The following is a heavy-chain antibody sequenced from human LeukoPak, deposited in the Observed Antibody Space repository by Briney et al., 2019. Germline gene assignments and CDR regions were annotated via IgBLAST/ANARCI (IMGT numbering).Heavy chain of an antibody. D-gene: IGHD3-22*01. V-gene: IGHV3-23*01. CDR1: GFTFSSYA. CDR2: INGSGGST. J-gene: IGHJ5*02. CDR3: AKDSVGYYDTSGYYCPYH. Sequence: GGSLRLSCAASGFTFSSYAMSWVRQAPGKGLEWVSAINGSGGSTYYADSVKGRFTISRDNSKNTLYLQMNSLRAEDTAVYYCAKDSVGYYDTSGYYCPYHWVQGTLVTVSS.